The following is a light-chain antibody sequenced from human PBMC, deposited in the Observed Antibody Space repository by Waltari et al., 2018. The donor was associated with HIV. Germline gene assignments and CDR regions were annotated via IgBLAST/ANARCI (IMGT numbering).Light chain of an antibody. CDR1: GNGVHTYQL. J-gene: IGLJ3*02. Sequence: QSALTQPASVSGSPGQSITISCTGIGNGVHTYQLVSWYQQQPDKAPQLSIYDFDTRPSGVSYRLSGSKSGNTASLTISGLQAEDEAYYYCSSYRNNYVLVFGGGTKLTVL. CDR3: SSYRNNYVLV. V-gene: IGLV2-14*02. CDR2: DFD.